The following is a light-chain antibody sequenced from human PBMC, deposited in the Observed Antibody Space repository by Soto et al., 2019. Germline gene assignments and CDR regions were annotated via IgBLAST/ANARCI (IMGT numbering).Light chain of an antibody. CDR2: AAS. J-gene: IGKJ1*01. CDR3: QKYNGAQWT. Sequence: DIQMTQSPSSLSASVGDRVTIACRASQGISNYLVWYQQKPGKVPKLLIYAASTLQSGVSSRFSGSGSGTDFTLTISSLQPEDVATYYCQKYNGAQWTFGQGTKVEIK. CDR1: QGISNY. V-gene: IGKV1-27*01.